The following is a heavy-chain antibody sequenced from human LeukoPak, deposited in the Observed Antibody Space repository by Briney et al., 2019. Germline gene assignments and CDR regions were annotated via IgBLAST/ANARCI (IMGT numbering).Heavy chain of an antibody. CDR1: GYSISSGYY. Sequence: PSETLSLTCTVSGYSISSGYYWGWIRQTPEKGLEWIGSIYHSGSNYHNPSLESRVTISVDTSKNQFSLRLRSVTAADTAVYYCARQCCSGVSRYYFDYWGQGTLVTVSS. V-gene: IGHV4-38-2*02. D-gene: IGHD2-15*01. CDR2: IYHSGSN. CDR3: ARQCCSGVSRYYFDY. J-gene: IGHJ4*02.